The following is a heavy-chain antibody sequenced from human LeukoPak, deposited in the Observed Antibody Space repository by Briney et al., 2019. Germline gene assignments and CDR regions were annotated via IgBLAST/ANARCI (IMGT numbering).Heavy chain of an antibody. V-gene: IGHV3-21*01. D-gene: IGHD3-16*01. J-gene: IGHJ4*02. Sequence: PGGSLRLSCAASGFTFSSYSMNWVRQAPGKGLEWVSSISSSSSYIYYADSVKGRFTISRDNAKNSLYLQMNSLRAEGTAVYYCAREGDYVWVNYFDYWGQGTLVTVSS. CDR1: GFTFSSYS. CDR2: ISSSSSYI. CDR3: AREGDYVWVNYFDY.